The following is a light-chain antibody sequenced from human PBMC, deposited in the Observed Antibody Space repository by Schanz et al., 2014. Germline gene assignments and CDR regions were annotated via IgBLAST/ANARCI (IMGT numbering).Light chain of an antibody. J-gene: IGKJ3*01. Sequence: EIVLTQSPGTLSLSPGERVALSCRASQTIRTNFLAWYQQKPGQAPRLLIFDASNRATGVPDRFSGSGSGTDFTLTISSLEPEDFAVYYCQQRSNWPLTFGPGTKVDIK. CDR2: DAS. V-gene: IGKV3D-20*02. CDR3: QQRSNWPLT. CDR1: QTIRTNF.